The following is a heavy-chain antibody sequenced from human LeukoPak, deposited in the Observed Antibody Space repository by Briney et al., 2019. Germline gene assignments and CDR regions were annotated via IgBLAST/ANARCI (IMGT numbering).Heavy chain of an antibody. J-gene: IGHJ4*02. D-gene: IGHD6-19*01. CDR3: ARDRPYTGGWRGFDY. CDR2: IIPMFGIA. V-gene: IGHV1-69*01. CDR1: GGTFSRYA. Sequence: SVKVSCKASGGTFSRYAISWVRQAPGQGLEWMGGIIPMFGIANYAQKFQGRVTITADESTSAAYMKLSSLRSEDTAVYYCARDRPYTGGWRGFDYWGQGTLVTVSS.